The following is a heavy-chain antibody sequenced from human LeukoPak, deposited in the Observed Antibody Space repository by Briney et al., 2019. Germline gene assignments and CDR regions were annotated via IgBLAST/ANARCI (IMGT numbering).Heavy chain of an antibody. V-gene: IGHV1-46*01. CDR3: ATTIAAAPEPNYYGMDV. CDR2: INPSGGST. D-gene: IGHD6-13*01. CDR1: GYTFTSYY. J-gene: IGHJ6*02. Sequence: VASVTVSCTASGYTFTSYYMHWVRQAPGQGPEWMGIINPSGGSTSYAQKFQGRVTMTRDTSTSTVYMELSSLRSEDTAVYYCATTIAAAPEPNYYGMDVWGQGTTVTVSS.